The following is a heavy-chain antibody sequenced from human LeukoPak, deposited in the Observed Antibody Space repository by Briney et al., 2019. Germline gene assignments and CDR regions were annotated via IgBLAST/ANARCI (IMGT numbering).Heavy chain of an antibody. V-gene: IGHV3-64*01. CDR3: ARDRDCSSTSCYAPFDY. CDR1: GFXFSSYA. J-gene: IGHJ4*02. D-gene: IGHD2-2*01. CDR2: ISSNGGST. Sequence: GGSLRLSCAASGFXFSSYAMHWVRQAPGKGLQYVSAISSNGGSTYYANSVKGRFTISRDNSKNTLYLQMGSLRAEDMAVYYCARDRDCSSTSCYAPFDYWGQGTLVTVSS.